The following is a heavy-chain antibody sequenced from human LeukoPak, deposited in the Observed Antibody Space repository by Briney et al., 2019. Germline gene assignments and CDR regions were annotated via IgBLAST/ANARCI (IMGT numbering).Heavy chain of an antibody. J-gene: IGHJ4*02. CDR3: ARAGRGLWFGELYFDY. Sequence: SETLSLTCTVSGGSISSSSYYWGWIRQPPGKGLEWIGSIYYSGSTYYNPSLKSRVTISVDTSKNQFSLKLSSVTAADTAVYYCARAGRGLWFGELYFDYWGQGTLVTVSS. D-gene: IGHD3-10*01. CDR2: IYYSGST. V-gene: IGHV4-39*07. CDR1: GGSISSSSYY.